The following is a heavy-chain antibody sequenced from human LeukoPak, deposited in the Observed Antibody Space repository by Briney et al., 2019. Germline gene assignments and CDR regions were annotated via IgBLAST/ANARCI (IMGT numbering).Heavy chain of an antibody. CDR1: SGSISSHF. V-gene: IGHV4-59*11. CDR2: IYYSGNT. CDR3: GRGDNGGSLNPFEY. D-gene: IGHD3-22*01. J-gene: IGHJ4*02. Sequence: SETLSLTCTLSSGSISSHFWSWIRQPPGEGLEWIGYIYYSGNTDYNPSLESRVTISLDTSKNQFSLKLTSVTAADTAVYFCGRGDNGGSLNPFEYWGQGTLVTVSS.